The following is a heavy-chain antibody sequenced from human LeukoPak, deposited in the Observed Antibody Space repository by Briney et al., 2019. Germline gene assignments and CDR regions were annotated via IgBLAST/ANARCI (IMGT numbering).Heavy chain of an antibody. CDR1: GFPFSKYG. D-gene: IGHD1-1*01. CDR3: AREDTGTTGITGAFDI. CDR2: ISYDGSNQ. Sequence: PGGSLRLSCAASGFPFSKYGMHWVRQAPGKGLEWVAVISYDGSNQYYTDSVKGRFTISRDNSKNTLYLQMNSLRAEDTAVYYCAREDTGTTGITGAFDIWGQGAMVTVSS. J-gene: IGHJ3*02. V-gene: IGHV3-30*03.